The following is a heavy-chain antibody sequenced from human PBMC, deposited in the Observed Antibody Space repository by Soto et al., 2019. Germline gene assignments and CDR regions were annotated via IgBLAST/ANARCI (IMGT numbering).Heavy chain of an antibody. Sequence: PSETLSLTCTVSGGSISSSSYYWGWIRQPPGKGLEWIGNIYYSGYTYYNPSLKSRVTISVDTSKNQFSLKLSSVTAADTAVYYCARAFYYDSSGPDGMDVWGQGTTVTVSS. CDR3: ARAFYYDSSGPDGMDV. J-gene: IGHJ6*02. CDR1: GGSISSSSYY. D-gene: IGHD3-22*01. V-gene: IGHV4-39*07. CDR2: IYYSGYT.